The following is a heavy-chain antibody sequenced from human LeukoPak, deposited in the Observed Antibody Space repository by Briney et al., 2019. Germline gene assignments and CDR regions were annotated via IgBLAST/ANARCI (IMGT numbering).Heavy chain of an antibody. J-gene: IGHJ6*02. Sequence: GGPLSLLCGASGFHLKCSDVLGLREAPGKGREGGSYISGFDTTIFYADSVEGRFTISRVNAKNSLYLQMTSLRAEDTAVYYCARGFDGSGSPPAMDVWGQGTTVTVSS. D-gene: IGHD3-10*01. CDR1: GFHLKCSD. V-gene: IGHV3-48*03. CDR3: ARGFDGSGSPPAMDV. CDR2: ISGFDTTI.